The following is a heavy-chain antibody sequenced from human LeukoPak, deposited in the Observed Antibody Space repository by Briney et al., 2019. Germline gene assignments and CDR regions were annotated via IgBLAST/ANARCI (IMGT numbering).Heavy chain of an antibody. J-gene: IGHJ4*02. V-gene: IGHV3-7*01. D-gene: IGHD2-2*01. CDR2: IKQDGSEK. Sequence: GGSLRLSCAASGFTFSSYWMSWVRQAPGKGLEWVANIKQDGSEKYYVDSVKGRFTISRDNAKDSLYLQMNNLRAEDTAVYFCVTGDARDWGQGTLVTVSS. CDR1: GFTFSSYW. CDR3: VTGDARD.